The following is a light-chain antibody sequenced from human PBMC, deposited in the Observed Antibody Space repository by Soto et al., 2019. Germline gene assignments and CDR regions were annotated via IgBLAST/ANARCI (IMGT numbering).Light chain of an antibody. CDR3: QQRSNWPPIT. CDR1: QNVSSY. J-gene: IGKJ5*01. Sequence: EIVLTQSPATLSLSPGERATPSCRASQNVSSYLAWYQQKPGQAPRLLIYDASNRATGIPARFSGSGSGTDFTLTISSLEPEDFAVYYCQQRSNWPPITFGQGTRLEIK. V-gene: IGKV3-11*01. CDR2: DAS.